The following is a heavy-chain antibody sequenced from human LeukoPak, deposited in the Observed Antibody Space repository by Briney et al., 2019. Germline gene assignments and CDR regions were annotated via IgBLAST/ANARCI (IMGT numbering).Heavy chain of an antibody. CDR3: ARGRWDIVVVVAATRDYYYYYMDV. V-gene: IGHV4-39*07. J-gene: IGHJ6*03. Sequence: SETLSLTCTVSGGSISSSSYYWGWIRQPPGKGLEWIGSIYYSGSTYYNPSLKSRVTISVDTSKNQFSLKLSSVTAADTAVYYCARGRWDIVVVVAATRDYYYYYMDVWGKGTTVTVSS. CDR1: GGSISSSSYY. CDR2: IYYSGST. D-gene: IGHD2-15*01.